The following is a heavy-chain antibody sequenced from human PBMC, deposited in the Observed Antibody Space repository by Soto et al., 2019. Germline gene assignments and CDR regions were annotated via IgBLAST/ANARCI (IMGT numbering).Heavy chain of an antibody. CDR3: AREKRANGYFEY. D-gene: IGHD6-25*01. J-gene: IGHJ4*02. CDR1: GFTFSAYW. V-gene: IGHV3-7*01. Sequence: EVQLVESGGGLVQTGGSLRLSCAASGFTFSAYWMSWDRQAPGKGLEWVANIKQAGSEKYYVDSVNGRFIISRDDAKNSLFLQVNSLRVEDTAVYYCAREKRANGYFEYWGQGTLVTVSS. CDR2: IKQAGSEK.